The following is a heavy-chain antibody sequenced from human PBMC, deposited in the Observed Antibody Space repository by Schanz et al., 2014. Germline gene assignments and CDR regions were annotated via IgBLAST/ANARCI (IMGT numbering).Heavy chain of an antibody. V-gene: IGHV3-66*01. Sequence: DVQLEVSGGGLVQPGGSLRLSCEASGFNVGNNYMSWVRQPPGKGLECISIIYSRGGTFHADSVKGRFTISRDKSKNTLYLEMNSLRAEDTAVYYCASRSVYAPTWGQGILVTVSS. J-gene: IGHJ5*02. CDR2: IYSRGGT. CDR1: GFNVGNNY. CDR3: ASRSVYAPT. D-gene: IGHD2-8*01.